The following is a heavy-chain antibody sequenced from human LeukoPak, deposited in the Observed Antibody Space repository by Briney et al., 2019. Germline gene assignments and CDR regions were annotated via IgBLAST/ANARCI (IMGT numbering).Heavy chain of an antibody. D-gene: IGHD7-27*01. V-gene: IGHV1-2*02. CDR3: ARRLTGVDY. CDR1: GYTFSDYY. CDR2: INSNSGDT. J-gene: IGHJ4*02. Sequence: ASVKVSCKASGYTFSDYYIHWVRQAPGQGLEWMGWINSNSGDTEYAQTFQGRVTMTRDTSISTVYMELNSLRSDDTAVYYCARRLTGVDYWGQGTQVTVSS.